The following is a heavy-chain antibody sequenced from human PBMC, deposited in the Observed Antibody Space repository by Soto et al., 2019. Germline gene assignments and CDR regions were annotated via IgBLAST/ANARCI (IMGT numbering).Heavy chain of an antibody. V-gene: IGHV3-64*01. CDR2: ISSNGGST. J-gene: IGHJ6*02. CDR1: GFTFSSYA. CDR3: ATNYGDYYHYGMDV. Sequence: EVQLVESGGGLVQPGGSLRLSCAASGFTFSSYAMHWVRQAPGKGLEYVSAISSNGGSTYYANSVKGRFTISRDNSKNTLYLQMGSLRAEDMAVYYCATNYGDYYHYGMDVWGQGTTVTVSS. D-gene: IGHD4-17*01.